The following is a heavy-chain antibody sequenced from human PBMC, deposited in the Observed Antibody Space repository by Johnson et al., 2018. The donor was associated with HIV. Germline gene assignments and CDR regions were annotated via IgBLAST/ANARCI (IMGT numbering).Heavy chain of an antibody. Sequence: QMLLVESGGGLVKPGGSLRLSCAASGFTFSDYYMSWIRQAPGKGLEWVSYISNSGRSIYYADSVRGRFTMSRNNAKSSVYLQMNSLRAEDTAVYYCAIDGPISWDPVHYRNDAFDIWGQGTRVTVSS. V-gene: IGHV3-11*04. J-gene: IGHJ3*02. D-gene: IGHD1-26*01. CDR3: AIDGPISWDPVHYRNDAFDI. CDR2: ISNSGRSI. CDR1: GFTFSDYY.